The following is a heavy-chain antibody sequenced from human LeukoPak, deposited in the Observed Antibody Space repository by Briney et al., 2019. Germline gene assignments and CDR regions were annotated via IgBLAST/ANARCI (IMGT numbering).Heavy chain of an antibody. Sequence: SETLSLTCTVSGGSISSGDYSWSWIRQPPGKGLEWIGYIYYSGSTYYHPSLKSRVTISVDTSKNQFSLKLSSVTAADTAVYYCARDTPEDVAGYSHFDYWGQGTLVTVSS. J-gene: IGHJ4*02. CDR1: GGSISSGDYS. D-gene: IGHD5-24*01. V-gene: IGHV4-30-4*01. CDR3: ARDTPEDVAGYSHFDY. CDR2: IYYSGST.